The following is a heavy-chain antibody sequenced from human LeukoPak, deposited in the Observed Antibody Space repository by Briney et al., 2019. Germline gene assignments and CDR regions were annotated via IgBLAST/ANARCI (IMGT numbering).Heavy chain of an antibody. CDR3: ARDLDWLLFDY. D-gene: IGHD3-9*01. CDR1: GFTFSTYL. Sequence: GGSLRLSCAASGFTFSTYLMHWVRQAPGKGLVWVARVSPEGSRTTYADSVKGRFTISRDNDRNTLYLQMNSLRVEDTAVYYCARDLDWLLFDYWGQGTLATVSS. CDR2: VSPEGSRT. J-gene: IGHJ4*02. V-gene: IGHV3-74*03.